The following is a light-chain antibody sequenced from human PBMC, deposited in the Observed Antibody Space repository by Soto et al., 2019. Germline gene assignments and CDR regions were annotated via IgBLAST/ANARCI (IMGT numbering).Light chain of an antibody. CDR1: QSLSSTY. Sequence: EIVLTQSPGTLSLSPGERATLSCRASQSLSSTYLAWYQQKPGQAPRLLIYAASSRATGIPDRFSASGSGTDFTLTISRLEPEDFAVYYCQQYGSSPRITFGQGTRLEIK. V-gene: IGKV3-20*01. CDR2: AAS. J-gene: IGKJ5*01. CDR3: QQYGSSPRIT.